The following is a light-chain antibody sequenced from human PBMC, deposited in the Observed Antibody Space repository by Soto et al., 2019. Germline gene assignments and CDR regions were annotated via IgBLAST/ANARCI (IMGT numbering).Light chain of an antibody. CDR1: QDIGED. J-gene: IGKJ5*01. CDR2: DAS. Sequence: DIQMTQSPPSLSASVGDRVTITCQASQDIGEDLDWFQQRPGKAPKLLIHDASNLETGVPSRFSGSGSGTLFTLTIDSLQPDYIATYFCQQYDNLLITFGQGTRLDIK. V-gene: IGKV1-33*01. CDR3: QQYDNLLIT.